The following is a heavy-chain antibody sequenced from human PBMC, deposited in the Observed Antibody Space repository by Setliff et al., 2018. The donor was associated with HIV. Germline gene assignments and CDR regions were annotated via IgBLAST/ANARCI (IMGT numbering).Heavy chain of an antibody. CDR2: ISYDGTDK. Sequence: PGGSLRLSCAASRFTFSDYTMHWVRQAPGKGLEWVASISYDGTDKYYADSVKGRFTISRDNSKNTLYLQMNSLRAEDTAVYYCAREFFRYSSSPSPEGHYYYYGMDVWGQGTTVTVSS. D-gene: IGHD6-6*01. V-gene: IGHV3-30-3*01. CDR3: AREFFRYSSSPSPEGHYYYYGMDV. J-gene: IGHJ6*02. CDR1: RFTFSDYT.